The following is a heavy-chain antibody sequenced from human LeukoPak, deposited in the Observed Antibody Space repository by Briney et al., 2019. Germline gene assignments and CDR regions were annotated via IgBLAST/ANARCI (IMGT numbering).Heavy chain of an antibody. Sequence: SGGSLRLSCAASGFTFSSYSMNWVRQAPGKGLEWVSSISSSSSYIYYADSVKGRFTISRDNAKNSLYLQMNSLRAEDTAVYYCARYGVVVAAIYYYYGMDVWGQGTTVTVSS. J-gene: IGHJ6*02. CDR3: ARYGVVVAAIYYYYGMDV. V-gene: IGHV3-21*01. CDR1: GFTFSSYS. D-gene: IGHD2-15*01. CDR2: ISSSSSYI.